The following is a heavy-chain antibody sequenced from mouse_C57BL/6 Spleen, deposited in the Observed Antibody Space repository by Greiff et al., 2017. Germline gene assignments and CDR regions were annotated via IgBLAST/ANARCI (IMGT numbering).Heavy chain of an antibody. D-gene: IGHD1-1*01. CDR1: GFTFSDYY. J-gene: IGHJ1*03. Sequence: EVQLQQSEGGLVQPGSSMKLSCTASGFTFSDYYMAWVRQVPEKGLEWVANINYDGSSTYYLDSLKSRFIISRDNAKNILYLQMSSLKSEDTATYYCARGGYYYGSSYWYFDVWGTGTTVTVSS. V-gene: IGHV5-16*01. CDR2: INYDGSST. CDR3: ARGGYYYGSSYWYFDV.